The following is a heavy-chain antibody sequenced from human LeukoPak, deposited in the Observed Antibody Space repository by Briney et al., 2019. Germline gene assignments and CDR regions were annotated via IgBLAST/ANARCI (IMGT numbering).Heavy chain of an antibody. Sequence: GGSLRLSCAASGCTFSSYAVHWVRRAPGKGLEWVAIISYDGSNKYYADSVKGRFTVSRDNSKNTLFLQMNSLRAEDTAIYYCAKERDYGPADYWGQGTLVTVSS. J-gene: IGHJ4*02. V-gene: IGHV3-30-3*01. CDR1: GCTFSSYA. D-gene: IGHD4/OR15-4a*01. CDR3: AKERDYGPADY. CDR2: ISYDGSNK.